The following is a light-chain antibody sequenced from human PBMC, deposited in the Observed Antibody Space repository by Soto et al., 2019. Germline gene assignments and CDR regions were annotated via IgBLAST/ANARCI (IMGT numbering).Light chain of an antibody. CDR1: QSVSSSY. CDR2: GAS. V-gene: IGKV3-20*01. J-gene: IGKJ1*01. CDR3: QQYGSSPWT. Sequence: EIVLTQSPGTLSLSPGERATLSCRASQSVSSSYLAWYQQRPGQAPRLLIYGASRRATDIPDRFSGSGSGTDFTLTISRLEPADFAVYYCQQYGSSPWTFGQGTKVEIK.